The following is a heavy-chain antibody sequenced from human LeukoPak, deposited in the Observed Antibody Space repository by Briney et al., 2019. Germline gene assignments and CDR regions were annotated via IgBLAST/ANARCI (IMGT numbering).Heavy chain of an antibody. CDR3: ARDREGYQLPQMRSYFYMDV. D-gene: IGHD2-2*01. CDR2: INWNGGST. V-gene: IGHV3-20*04. CDR1: GFTFDDYG. Sequence: GGSLRLSCAASGFTFDDYGMSWVRQAPGKGLEWVSGINWNGGSTGYADSVKGRFTISRDNAKNSLSLQMNSLRAEDTAVYYCARDREGYQLPQMRSYFYMDVWGKGTTVTISS. J-gene: IGHJ6*03.